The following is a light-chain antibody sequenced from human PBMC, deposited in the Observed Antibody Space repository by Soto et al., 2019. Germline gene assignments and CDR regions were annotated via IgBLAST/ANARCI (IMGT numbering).Light chain of an antibody. J-gene: IGKJ5*01. CDR2: DTS. CDR1: QSVSSY. CDR3: QQRTNRPPIT. Sequence: EVVLKQSPGTLSLSPGERATLSCRASQSVSSYLAWYQQRPGQAPRLLIFDTSNRATDIPARFSGSGSGTDFTLTISGLEPEDFAVFYCQQRTNRPPITFGQGTRLEI. V-gene: IGKV3-11*01.